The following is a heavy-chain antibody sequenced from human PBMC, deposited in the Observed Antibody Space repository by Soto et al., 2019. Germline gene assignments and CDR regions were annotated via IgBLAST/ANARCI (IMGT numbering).Heavy chain of an antibody. J-gene: IGHJ6*03. Sequence: WESLSITWTVSGGTISSYCWGWIRQTPGKGLEWIGYIYYSGSTNYNPSLKSRVTISVDTSKNQFSLKLSSVTAADTVVYYCARLPDHVHLGLLNYYYMGVWGKGTTVTVSS. D-gene: IGHD3-9*01. V-gene: IGHV4-59*12. CDR2: IYYSGST. CDR1: GGTISSYC. CDR3: ARLPDHVHLGLLNYYYMGV.